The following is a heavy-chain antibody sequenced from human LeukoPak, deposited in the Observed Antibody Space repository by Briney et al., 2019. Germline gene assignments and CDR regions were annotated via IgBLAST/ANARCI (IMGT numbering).Heavy chain of an antibody. Sequence: SESLSLTCAVYVGSFSGYYWSWIRQPPGKGLEWIGYVFHSGSTNYNPSLKSRVTMSVDTSNNQFSLKLSSVTAADTAMYYCAREGDYYDSGGYYRIDFWGQGTLVTVSS. V-gene: IGHV4-59*01. J-gene: IGHJ4*02. D-gene: IGHD3-22*01. CDR2: VFHSGST. CDR1: VGSFSGYY. CDR3: AREGDYYDSGGYYRIDF.